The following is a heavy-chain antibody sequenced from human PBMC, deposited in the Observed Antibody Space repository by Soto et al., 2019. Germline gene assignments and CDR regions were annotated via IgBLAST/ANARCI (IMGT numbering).Heavy chain of an antibody. Sequence: GASVKVSCKASGYTFTSYYMHWVRQAPGQGLEWMGIINPSGGSTSYAQKFQGRVTMTRDTSTSTVYMELSSLRSEDTAVYYCARSPHLAARELGPVDYWGQGTLVTVSS. CDR1: GYTFTSYY. CDR3: ARSPHLAARELGPVDY. V-gene: IGHV1-46*01. D-gene: IGHD6-6*01. CDR2: INPSGGST. J-gene: IGHJ4*02.